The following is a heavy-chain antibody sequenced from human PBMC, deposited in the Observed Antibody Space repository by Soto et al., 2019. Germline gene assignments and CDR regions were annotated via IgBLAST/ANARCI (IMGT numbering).Heavy chain of an antibody. Sequence: QVQLVQSGAEAKKPGASVKVSCKASGYTFTSYGISWVRQAPGQGLEWMGWISAYNGNTNYAQKLQGRVTMTTDTYTSTAYMELRSLRYDDTAVYYCARVDIVATISFRGMDGWGKGTTVTVSS. CDR2: ISAYNGNT. CDR1: GYTFTSYG. V-gene: IGHV1-18*01. J-gene: IGHJ6*04. CDR3: ARVDIVATISFRGMDG. D-gene: IGHD5-12*01.